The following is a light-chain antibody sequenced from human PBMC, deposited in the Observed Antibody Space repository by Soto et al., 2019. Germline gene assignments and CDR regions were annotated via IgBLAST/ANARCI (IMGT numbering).Light chain of an antibody. CDR2: AAS. CDR1: QGISSY. CDR3: QQYNSHSPWT. V-gene: IGKV1-9*01. Sequence: IPLTQSPSSLSASVGDRVTLTCRVSQGISSYLAWYQQKPGKAPKLLIYAASTLQSGVPSRFSGSGSGTEFTLTISSLQPDDFATYYCQQYNSHSPWTFGQGTKVDIK. J-gene: IGKJ1*01.